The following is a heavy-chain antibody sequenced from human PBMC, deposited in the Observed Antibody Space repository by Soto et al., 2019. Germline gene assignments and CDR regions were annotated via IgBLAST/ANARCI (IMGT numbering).Heavy chain of an antibody. CDR1: GYTFTSYG. V-gene: IGHV1-18*01. Sequence: ASVKVSCKASGYTFTSYGISWVRQAPGQGLEWMGWISAYNGNTNYAQKLQGRVTMTTDTSTSTAYMELRSLRSDDTAVYYCTRDDVECSGGSCYGVPMDVWGKGTTVTVSS. D-gene: IGHD2-15*01. CDR3: TRDDVECSGGSCYGVPMDV. CDR2: ISAYNGNT. J-gene: IGHJ6*03.